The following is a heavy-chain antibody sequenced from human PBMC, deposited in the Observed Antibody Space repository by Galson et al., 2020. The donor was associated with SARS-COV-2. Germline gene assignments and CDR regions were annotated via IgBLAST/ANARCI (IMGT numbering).Heavy chain of an antibody. V-gene: IGHV3-7*01. J-gene: IGHJ4*02. CDR3: ARTQIGIAVAGDFDY. CDR1: GFTFSSYW. Sequence: QLGESLKISCAASGFTFSSYWMSWVRQAPGKGLEWVANIKQDGSEKYYVDSVKGRFTTSRDNAKNSLYLQMNSLRAEDTAVYYCARTQIGIAVAGDFDYWGQGTLVTVSS. D-gene: IGHD6-19*01. CDR2: IKQDGSEK.